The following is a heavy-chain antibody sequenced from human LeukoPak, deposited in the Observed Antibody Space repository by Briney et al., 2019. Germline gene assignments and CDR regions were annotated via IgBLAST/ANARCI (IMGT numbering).Heavy chain of an antibody. J-gene: IGHJ4*02. CDR1: GFTFDDYG. CDR3: ARDLDLIYCSSTSCSLFDY. D-gene: IGHD2-2*01. V-gene: IGHV3-20*04. Sequence: GGSLRLSCAASGFTFDDYGMSWVRQAPGKGLEWVSGINWNGGSTGYADSVKGRFTISRDNAKNSLYLQMNSLRVEETAVYYCARDLDLIYCSSTSCSLFDYWGQGTLVTVSS. CDR2: INWNGGST.